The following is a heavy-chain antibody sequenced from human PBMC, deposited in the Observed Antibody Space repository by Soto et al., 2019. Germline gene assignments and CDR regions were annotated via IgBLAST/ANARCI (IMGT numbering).Heavy chain of an antibody. CDR2: ISYDGSNK. CDR3: AKEGSTMVRGAPGAFDI. CDR1: GFTFSSYG. D-gene: IGHD3-10*01. J-gene: IGHJ3*02. Sequence: VGSLRLSCAASGFTFSSYGMHWVRQAPGKGLEWVAVISYDGSNKYYADSVKGRFTISRDNSKNTLYLQMNSLRAEDTAVYYCAKEGSTMVRGAPGAFDIWGQGTMVTVSS. V-gene: IGHV3-30*18.